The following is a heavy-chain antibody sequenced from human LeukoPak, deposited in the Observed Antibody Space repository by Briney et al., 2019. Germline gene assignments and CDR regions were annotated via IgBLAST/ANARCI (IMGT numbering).Heavy chain of an antibody. J-gene: IGHJ3*02. D-gene: IGHD3-22*01. CDR1: GDSVSSNSAA. CDR2: TYYRSKWYN. Sequence: SQTLSLTCAISGDSVSSNSAAWNWIRQSPSRGLEWLGRTYYRSKWYNDYAVSVKSRITINPDTSKNQFSLQLSSVTAADTAVYYCARVPSYRMQYYYDSSGFAFDIWGQGTMVTVSS. V-gene: IGHV6-1*01. CDR3: ARVPSYRMQYYYDSSGFAFDI.